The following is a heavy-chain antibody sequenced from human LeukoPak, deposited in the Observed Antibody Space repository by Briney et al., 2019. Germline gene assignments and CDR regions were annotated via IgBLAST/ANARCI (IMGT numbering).Heavy chain of an antibody. V-gene: IGHV3-74*01. Sequence: GGALRLSCVASGFTFSSYWMHWVRQDPRKGLVGVSRINGDGRNINYADSVRGRFTISRDNAKNTLYLQMNTLRVEDTAVYYCTRDLMDYDVSTGLHHYYMDVWGQGTTVTVSS. D-gene: IGHD3-9*01. J-gene: IGHJ6*02. CDR1: GFTFSSYW. CDR3: TRDLMDYDVSTGLHHYYMDV. CDR2: INGDGRNI.